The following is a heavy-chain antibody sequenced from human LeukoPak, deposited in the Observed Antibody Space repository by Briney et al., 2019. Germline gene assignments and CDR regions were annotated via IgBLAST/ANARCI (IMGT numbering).Heavy chain of an antibody. CDR2: INPKSGGT. J-gene: IGHJ6*03. CDR1: GYTFTGYY. D-gene: IGHD6-13*01. Sequence: GASVKVSCKASGYTFTGYYMYWVRQAPGQGLDWMGWINPKSGGTNYAQKFQGRVTMTRDTSISTAYMELSSLRSEDTAVYYCARGSLKIYYYYYMDVWGKGTTVTVSS. CDR3: ARGSLKIYYYYYMDV. V-gene: IGHV1-2*02.